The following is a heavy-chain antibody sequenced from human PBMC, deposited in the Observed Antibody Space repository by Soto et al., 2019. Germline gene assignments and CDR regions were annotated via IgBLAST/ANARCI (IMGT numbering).Heavy chain of an antibody. V-gene: IGHV3-21*01. CDR1: GFSFSDYT. D-gene: IGHD2-2*01. Sequence: EVKLVESGGGLVKPGGSLRLSCAASGFSFSDYTMNWVRQAPGKGLEWVSSISGSRSYIYYADSVKGRFTVSRDNAKKSLYLQMNSLRADDTAVYYCARDGAYCSGTCCRDYYHYMDVWGKATTVTVSS. CDR3: ARDGAYCSGTCCRDYYHYMDV. J-gene: IGHJ6*03. CDR2: ISGSRSYI.